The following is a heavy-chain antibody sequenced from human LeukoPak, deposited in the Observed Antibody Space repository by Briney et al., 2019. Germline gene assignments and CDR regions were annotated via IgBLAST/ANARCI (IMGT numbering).Heavy chain of an antibody. CDR3: ARDGGDDAFDI. D-gene: IGHD3-10*01. J-gene: IGHJ3*02. CDR1: GFTFSSYW. V-gene: IGHV3-74*01. Sequence: QPGGSLRPSCAASGFTFSSYWMHWVRQAPGKGLVWVSRITSDGSSTSYADTVKGRFTISRDNAKNTLYLQMNSLRAEDTAVYYCARDGGDDAFDIWGQGTMVTVSS. CDR2: ITSDGSST.